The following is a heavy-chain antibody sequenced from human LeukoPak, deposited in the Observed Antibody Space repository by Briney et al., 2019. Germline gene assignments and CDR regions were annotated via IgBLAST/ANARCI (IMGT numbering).Heavy chain of an antibody. J-gene: IGHJ4*02. V-gene: IGHV4-59*08. Sequence: SETLSLTCTVSGGSISSYYWSWIRQPPGKGLGWIGYIYYSGSTNYNPSLKSRVTISVDTSKNQFSLKLSSVTAADTAVYYCARLDSGSYYSLYYWGQGTLVTVSS. CDR2: IYYSGST. CDR1: GGSISSYY. D-gene: IGHD3-10*01. CDR3: ARLDSGSYYSLYY.